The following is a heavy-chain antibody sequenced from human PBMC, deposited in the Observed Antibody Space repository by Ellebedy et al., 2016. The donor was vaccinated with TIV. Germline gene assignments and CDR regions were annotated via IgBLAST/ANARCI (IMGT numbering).Heavy chain of an antibody. V-gene: IGHV3-30-3*01. D-gene: IGHD6-19*01. CDR1: GFTFSTYT. CDR2: MSYDSSNE. J-gene: IGHJ4*02. Sequence: GGSLRLSCAASGFTFSTYTIHWVRRPPGKGLEWVALMSYDSSNEYYADSLEGRFTVSRDNSKNTLYLQMNGLRPEDTAVYYCARGARIAVAGSGFLDSWGQGTLVNVSS. CDR3: ARGARIAVAGSGFLDS.